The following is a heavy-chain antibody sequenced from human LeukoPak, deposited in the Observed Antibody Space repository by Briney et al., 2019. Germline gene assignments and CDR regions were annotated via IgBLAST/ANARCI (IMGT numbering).Heavy chain of an antibody. V-gene: IGHV4-4*02. Sequence: SETLSLTCAVSGGSISSSNWWSWVRQPPGKGLEWIGEINHSGSTNYNPSLKSRVTISVDTSKNQFSLKLSSVTAADTAVYYCARVRSSSWYDNWFDPWGQGTLVTVSS. D-gene: IGHD6-13*01. CDR3: ARVRSSSWYDNWFDP. CDR2: INHSGST. J-gene: IGHJ5*02. CDR1: GGSISSSNW.